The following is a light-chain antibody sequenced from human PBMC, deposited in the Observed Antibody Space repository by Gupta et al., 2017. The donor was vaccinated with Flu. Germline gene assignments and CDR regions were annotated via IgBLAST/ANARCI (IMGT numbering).Light chain of an antibody. CDR3: RVSDTSSEHWV. V-gene: IGLV3-21*02. J-gene: IGLJ1*01. CDR1: DLGRKR. CDR2: DEA. Sequence: SYVLTQPPSVSVAPEQTARITCGGDDLGRKRVHWYQQRPGQAPMLVVADEAKRPSGIPERGSCYNTGNTATRPTXIXAAGDEXDDYCRVSDTSSEHWVFGSGTKVTVL.